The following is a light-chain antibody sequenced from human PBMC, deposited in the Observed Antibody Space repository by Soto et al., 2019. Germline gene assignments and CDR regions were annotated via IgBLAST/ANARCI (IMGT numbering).Light chain of an antibody. CDR3: QQRSNWPLT. V-gene: IGKV3-11*01. CDR2: DAS. J-gene: IGKJ3*01. CDR1: QSVSSY. Sequence: EIVLTQSPATLSLSPGERATLAGRASQSVSSYLAWYQQKPGQAPRRLIYDASTRSTGIPSRFSGSGSGTDFTLTISSLEPEDFAVYYCQQRSNWPLTFGPGTKVDIK.